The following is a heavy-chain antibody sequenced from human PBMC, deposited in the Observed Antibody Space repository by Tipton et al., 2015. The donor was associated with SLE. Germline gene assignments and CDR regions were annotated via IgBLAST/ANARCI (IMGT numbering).Heavy chain of an antibody. CDR3: ARGAMYSSSWYLGNY. Sequence: QLVQSGVEVKKPGASVTVSCKASGYTFTSYDINWVRQATGQGLEWMGWMNPTSGNTGYAQKFQGRVTMTRNTSISTAYMELSSLRSEDTAVYYCARGAMYSSSWYLGNYWGQGTLVTVSS. D-gene: IGHD6-13*01. CDR1: GYTFTSYD. CDR2: MNPTSGNT. J-gene: IGHJ4*02. V-gene: IGHV1-8*01.